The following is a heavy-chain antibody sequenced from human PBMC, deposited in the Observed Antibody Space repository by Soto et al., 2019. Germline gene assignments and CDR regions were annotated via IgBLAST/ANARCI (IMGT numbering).Heavy chain of an antibody. CDR1: GYSFTSYW. V-gene: IGHV5-51*01. D-gene: IGHD3-22*01. Sequence: GESLKISCKGSGYSFTSYWIGWVRQMPGKGLEWMGIIYPGDSDTRYSPSFQGQVTISADKSISTAYLQWSSLKASDTAMYYCARSPNVYYYDSSGYYQEYFQHWGQGTLVTVSS. CDR2: IYPGDSDT. CDR3: ARSPNVYYYDSSGYYQEYFQH. J-gene: IGHJ1*01.